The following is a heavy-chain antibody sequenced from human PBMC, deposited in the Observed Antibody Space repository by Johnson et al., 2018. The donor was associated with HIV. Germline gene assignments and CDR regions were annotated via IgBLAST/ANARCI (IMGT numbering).Heavy chain of an antibody. CDR2: ISYDGSDK. CDR3: ARAGVVESYGSWKAFDI. Sequence: QVQLVESGGGVVKPGRSLRLSCAASGFTFSSYGMHWVRQAPAKGLEWVAVISYDGSDKDYADSVKGRFTISRDSSKNTLYLQMNSLRAEDTAVYYCARAGVVESYGSWKAFDIWGQGTLVTVSS. CDR1: GFTFSSYG. V-gene: IGHV3-30*04. J-gene: IGHJ3*02. D-gene: IGHD3-10*01.